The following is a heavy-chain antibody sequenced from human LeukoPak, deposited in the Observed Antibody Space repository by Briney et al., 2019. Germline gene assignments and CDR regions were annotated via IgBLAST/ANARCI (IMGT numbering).Heavy chain of an antibody. J-gene: IGHJ3*02. CDR1: GYTFTSYG. CDR2: ISAYNGNT. D-gene: IGHD6-19*01. Sequence: ASVKVSCKASGYTFTSYGISWVRQAPGQGLEWMGWISAYNGNTNYAQKLQGRVTITADKSTSTAYMELSSLRSEDTAVYYCARDNLAVAGIVGAVGAFDIWGQGTMVTVSS. V-gene: IGHV1-18*01. CDR3: ARDNLAVAGIVGAVGAFDI.